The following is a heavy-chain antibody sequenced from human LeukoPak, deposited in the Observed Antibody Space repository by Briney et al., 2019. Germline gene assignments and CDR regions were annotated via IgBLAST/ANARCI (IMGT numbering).Heavy chain of an antibody. D-gene: IGHD3-10*01. J-gene: IGHJ3*02. CDR2: ISYDGSNK. V-gene: IGHV3-30*18. Sequence: GGSLRLPCAASGFTFSSYGMHWDRQAPGKGLEWVAVISYDGSNKYYADFVKGRFTISRDNSKNTLYLQMNSLRAEDTAVYYCAKDLATMVRGVDDAFDIWGQGTMVTVSS. CDR3: AKDLATMVRGVDDAFDI. CDR1: GFTFSSYG.